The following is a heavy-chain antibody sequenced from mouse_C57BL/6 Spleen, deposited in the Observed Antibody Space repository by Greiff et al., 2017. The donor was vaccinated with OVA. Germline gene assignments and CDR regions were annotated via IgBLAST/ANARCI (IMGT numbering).Heavy chain of an antibody. CDR1: GYTFTSYW. V-gene: IGHV1-69*01. Sequence: QVHVKQPGAELVMPGASVKLSCKASGYTFTSYWMHWVKQRPGQGLEWIGEIDPSDSYTNYNQKFKGKSTLTVDKSSSTAYMQLSSLTSEDSAVYYCARWDDFVSWFAYWGQGTLVTVSA. CDR2: IDPSDSYT. J-gene: IGHJ3*01. D-gene: IGHD2-4*01. CDR3: ARWDDFVSWFAY.